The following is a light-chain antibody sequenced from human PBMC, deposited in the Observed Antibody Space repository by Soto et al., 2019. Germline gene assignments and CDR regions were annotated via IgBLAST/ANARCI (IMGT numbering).Light chain of an antibody. V-gene: IGKV3-20*01. Sequence: DSVLTQSPGTLSLSPGERATLSCRAIQSVSSNYLAWYQQKPGQAPRLLIYDASNRATGIPARFSGSGSGTDFTLTISSLEPEDFAVYYCQQYGSSPPITFGQGTRLEIK. J-gene: IGKJ5*01. CDR1: QSVSSNY. CDR3: QQYGSSPPIT. CDR2: DAS.